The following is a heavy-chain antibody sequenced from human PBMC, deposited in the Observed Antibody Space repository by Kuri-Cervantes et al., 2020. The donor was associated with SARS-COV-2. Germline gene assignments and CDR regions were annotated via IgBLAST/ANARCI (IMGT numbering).Heavy chain of an antibody. V-gene: IGHV3-30-3*01. CDR1: EFTFSSYA. CDR2: ISYDGSNK. Sequence: GESLDISCAASEFTFSSYAMHWVRQPPVKGLEWVAVISYDGSNKYYADSLMGRFTISRDNSKNMLYLQINSLRAEDTAVYYCARACVVVVAAWRTGMDVWGQGTTVTVSS. CDR3: ARACVVVVAAWRTGMDV. D-gene: IGHD2-15*01. J-gene: IGHJ6*02.